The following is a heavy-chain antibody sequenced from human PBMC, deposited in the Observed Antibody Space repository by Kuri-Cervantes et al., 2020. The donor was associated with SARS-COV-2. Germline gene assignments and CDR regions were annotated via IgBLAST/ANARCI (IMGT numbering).Heavy chain of an antibody. Sequence: GESLKISCKGSGYSFTSYWISWVRQMPGKGLEWMGRIDPGDSYTNYSPSFQGHVTISADKSISTAYPQWSSLNASGTALYYGARLQYSSGWYEVGGRGGFDPWGQGTLVTVSS. CDR3: ARLQYSSGWYEVGGRGGFDP. J-gene: IGHJ5*02. CDR2: IDPGDSYT. D-gene: IGHD6-19*01. V-gene: IGHV5-10-1*01. CDR1: GYSFTSYW.